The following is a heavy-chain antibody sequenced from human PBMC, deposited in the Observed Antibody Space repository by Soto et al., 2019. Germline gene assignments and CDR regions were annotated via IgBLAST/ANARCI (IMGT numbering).Heavy chain of an antibody. CDR1: GFTFSAYE. J-gene: IGHJ4*02. CDR2: ISSSGSTI. D-gene: IGHD2-8*01. CDR3: VREAPCSNGVCQFDY. V-gene: IGHV3-48*03. Sequence: VGSLRLSCAASGFTFSAYEMSWVRQAPGKGLEWISYISSSGSTIHYADSVKARFSISRDNAKKSLFLQMNSLRAEDTAVYYCVREAPCSNGVCQFDYWGRGTLVTVSS.